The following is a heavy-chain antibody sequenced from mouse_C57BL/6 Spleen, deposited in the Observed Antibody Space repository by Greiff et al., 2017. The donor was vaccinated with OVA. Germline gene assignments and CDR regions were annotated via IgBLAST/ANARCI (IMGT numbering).Heavy chain of an antibody. J-gene: IGHJ4*01. CDR3: ARTTVVAPYAMDY. V-gene: IGHV5-17*01. CDR1: GFTFSDYG. D-gene: IGHD1-1*01. CDR2: ISSGSSTI. Sequence: DVMLVESGGGLVKPGGSLKLSCAASGFTFSDYGMHWVRQAPEKGLEWVAYISSGSSTIYSADTVKGRFTIARDNAKNTLFLQMTSLRSEDTAMYYCARTTVVAPYAMDYWGQGTSVTVSS.